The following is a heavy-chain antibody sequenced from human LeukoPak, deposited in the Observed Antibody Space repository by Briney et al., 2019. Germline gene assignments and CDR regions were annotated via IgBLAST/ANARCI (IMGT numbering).Heavy chain of an antibody. Sequence: QPGGSLRLSCAASGFTFSSYGMSWVRQAPGKGLEWVSAISGSGGSTYYADSVKGRFTISRDNSKNTLYLQMNSLRAEDTAVYYCAKDPYSGSYYDYWGQGTLVTVSS. V-gene: IGHV3-23*01. CDR1: GFTFSSYG. CDR2: ISGSGGST. CDR3: AKDPYSGSYYDY. J-gene: IGHJ4*02. D-gene: IGHD1-26*01.